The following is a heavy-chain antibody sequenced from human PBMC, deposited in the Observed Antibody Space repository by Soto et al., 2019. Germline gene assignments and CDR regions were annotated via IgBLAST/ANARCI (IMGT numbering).Heavy chain of an antibody. CDR3: ARVYGSGSLTNWFDP. CDR2: IYYSGTT. V-gene: IGHV4-59*01. J-gene: IGHJ5*02. D-gene: IGHD3-10*01. Sequence: SETLSLTCTVSGGSITNYLGSWIRQSPGKGLEWIGYIYYSGTTNYNPSLMSRVTISVDTSKNHFSLKLTSVTAADTAVYYCARVYGSGSLTNWFDPWGRGTLVTVSS. CDR1: GGSITNYL.